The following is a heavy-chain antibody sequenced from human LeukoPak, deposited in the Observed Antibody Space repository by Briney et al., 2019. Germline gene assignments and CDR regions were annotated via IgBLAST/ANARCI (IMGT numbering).Heavy chain of an antibody. CDR1: GFTFSNYA. V-gene: IGHV3-23*01. CDR3: AKGDDQLLPYNWFDP. J-gene: IGHJ5*02. D-gene: IGHD2-2*01. CDR2: ITSSGDST. Sequence: GGCLRLSCAASGFTFSNYAMNWVRQAPEKGLEWVSAITSSGDSTYYTDSVKGRFTISRDNSKNTLYLQMNSLRAEDTAVYYCAKGDDQLLPYNWFDPWGQGSLVTVSS.